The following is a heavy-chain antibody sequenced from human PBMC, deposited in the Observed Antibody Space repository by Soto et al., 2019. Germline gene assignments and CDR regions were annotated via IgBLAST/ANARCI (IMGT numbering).Heavy chain of an antibody. Sequence: QVHLVQSGAEVKKPGASVKLSCEASGYAFVNYNMHWVRQAPVQSFELLGWVHGGNSDKRYSQKVQGRVTITTYTSEGTAYMELISLRSDDTAVYYCALDDSGGQFDYWGQGTQVGVSS. D-gene: IGHD1-26*01. J-gene: IGHJ4*02. V-gene: IGHV1-3*01. CDR2: VHGGNSDK. CDR1: GYAFVNYN. CDR3: ALDDSGGQFDY.